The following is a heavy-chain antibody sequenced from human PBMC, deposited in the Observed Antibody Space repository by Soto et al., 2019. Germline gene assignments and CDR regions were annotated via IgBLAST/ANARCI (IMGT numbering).Heavy chain of an antibody. V-gene: IGHV4-4*02. CDR2: IYHSGST. Sequence: PSETLSLTCAVSGGSISSSNWWSWVRQPPGKGLEWIGEIYHSGSTNYNPSLKSRVTISVDKSKNQFSLKLSSVTAADTAVYYCARVMDEIVDTAMVNWFDPWGQGTLVTVSS. CDR1: GGSISSSNW. D-gene: IGHD5-18*01. CDR3: ARVMDEIVDTAMVNWFDP. J-gene: IGHJ5*02.